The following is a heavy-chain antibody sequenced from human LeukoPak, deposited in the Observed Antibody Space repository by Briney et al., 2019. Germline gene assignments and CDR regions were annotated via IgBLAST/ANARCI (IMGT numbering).Heavy chain of an antibody. CDR2: ISYDGSNK. D-gene: IGHD4-23*01. CDR3: ARGRPHGNDY. CDR1: GFTFSSYA. J-gene: IGHJ4*02. Sequence: GGSLRLSCAASGFTFSSYAMHWVRQAPGKGLEWVAVISYDGSNKYYADSVKGRFTISRDNSKNTLYLQMNSLRAEDTAVYYCARGRPHGNDYWGQGTLVTVSS. V-gene: IGHV3-30-3*01.